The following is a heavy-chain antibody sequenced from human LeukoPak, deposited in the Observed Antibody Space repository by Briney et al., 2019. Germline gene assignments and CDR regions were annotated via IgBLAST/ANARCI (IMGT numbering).Heavy chain of an antibody. D-gene: IGHD3-10*01. CDR2: INPNTGST. V-gene: IGHV1-2*02. J-gene: IGHJ5*02. CDR3: ARGASYYASGSFYP. CDR1: GYSFTDNY. Sequence: ASVKVSCKASGYSFTDNYIFWIRQAPGQGLDWMGWINPNTGSTRYAREYEGRVTMTKDTSINTVYMDLSSLTSDDTAVYYCARGASYYASGSFYPWGQGTLVTVSS.